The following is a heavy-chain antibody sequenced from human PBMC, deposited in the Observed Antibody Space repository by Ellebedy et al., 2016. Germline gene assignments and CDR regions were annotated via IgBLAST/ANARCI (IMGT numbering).Heavy chain of an antibody. D-gene: IGHD3/OR15-3a*01. Sequence: SETLSLTCSVSGGSFNSGGYSWNWVRQHPEKGLEWIGHIFYTGSTDYNPSLNSRVLISVDRSKNLFSLKMTLVTAADTAIYFCARGWEGDCRGTSCFSGGFDPWGQGSLVTVSS. CDR2: IFYTGST. CDR1: GGSFNSGGYS. J-gene: IGHJ5*02. CDR3: ARGWEGDCRGTSCFSGGFDP. V-gene: IGHV4-30-2*01.